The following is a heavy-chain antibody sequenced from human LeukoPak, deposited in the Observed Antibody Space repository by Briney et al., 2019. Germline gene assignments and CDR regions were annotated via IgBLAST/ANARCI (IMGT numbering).Heavy chain of an antibody. V-gene: IGHV1-18*01. J-gene: IGHJ4*02. D-gene: IGHD3-22*01. CDR3: ARVQYYYDSSGYYYSDY. CDR1: GYTFTSYG. CDR2: ICAYNGNT. Sequence: ASVKVSCKASGYTFTSYGISWVRQAPGQGLEWRGRICAYNGNTNYAQKLQGRVTMTTDPSTSTAYMELRSLRSDDPAVYYWARVQYYYDSSGYYYSDYWGQGTLVTVSS.